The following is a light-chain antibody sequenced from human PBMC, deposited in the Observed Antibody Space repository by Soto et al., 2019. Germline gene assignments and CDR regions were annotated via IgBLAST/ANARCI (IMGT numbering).Light chain of an antibody. CDR2: GAS. V-gene: IGKV1-16*02. J-gene: IGKJ1*01. CDR3: QQYDSYPRT. CDR1: QDITNY. Sequence: DIQMTQSPSSLSASVGDRVTITCRASQDITNYLAWFQQKPGKAPKSLIYGASNLQSGVPSKFSGSGSGTDFTLTISSLQPEDSATYFCQQYDSYPRTFGQGTKVEIK.